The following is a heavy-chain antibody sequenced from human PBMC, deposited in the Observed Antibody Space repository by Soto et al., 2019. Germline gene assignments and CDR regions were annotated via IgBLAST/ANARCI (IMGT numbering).Heavy chain of an antibody. Sequence: ASVKVSCKASGFTFTSSAVQWVRQARGQRLEWIGWIVVGSGNTNYAQKFQERVTITRDMSTSTAYMELTSLRSEDTAVYYCAAHQRGMGPTYDTYDNWGQGTIVTDS. V-gene: IGHV1-58*01. J-gene: IGHJ3*02. CDR1: GFTFTSSA. CDR2: IVVGSGNT. CDR3: AAHQRGMGPTYDTYDN. D-gene: IGHD1-20*01.